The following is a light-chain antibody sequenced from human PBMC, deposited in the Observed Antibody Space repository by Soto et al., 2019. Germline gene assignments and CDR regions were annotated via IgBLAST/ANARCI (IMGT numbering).Light chain of an antibody. CDR3: TSWTTSTTMK. J-gene: IGLJ2*01. V-gene: IGLV2-14*01. Sequence: QSALTQHASVSGSPGQSITISCTGTSSDVGAYNYVSWYQQHPGKAPKLMIYDVNIRPSGVSNRFSGSKSGNTASLTISGLQAEDEADYYCTSWTTSTTMKFGGGTKLTVL. CDR2: DVN. CDR1: SSDVGAYNY.